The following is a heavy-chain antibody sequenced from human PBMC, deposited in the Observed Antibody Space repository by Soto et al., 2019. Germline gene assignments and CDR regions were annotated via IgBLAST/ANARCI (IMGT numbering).Heavy chain of an antibody. CDR2: IHGGNGDT. D-gene: IGHD1-26*01. CDR1: RYTFSTYA. CDR3: ARDASGTYHGWLDP. J-gene: IGHJ5*02. Sequence: QVQLVQSGAEEKKPGASVKVSCKAFRYTFSTYAIHWVRQAPGQRLEWMGWIHGGNGDTKYSQNFQDRITITRDTSASTASMVLSSLTSEDTAVYYCARDASGTYHGWLDPWGQGTLVIVSS. V-gene: IGHV1-3*05.